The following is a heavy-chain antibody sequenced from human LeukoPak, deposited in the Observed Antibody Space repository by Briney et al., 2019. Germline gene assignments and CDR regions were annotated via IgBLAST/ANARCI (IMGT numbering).Heavy chain of an antibody. D-gene: IGHD6-13*01. V-gene: IGHV3-30*02. CDR1: GFSFSDYD. Sequence: AGGSLRLSCAASGFSFSDYDMHWVPQAPGKGLEWVTFIRYDGTNTYADSVKGRFTISRDNAKNSLYLQRNSLRAEDTAVYYCARGTAAAGGDYWGQGTLVTVSS. J-gene: IGHJ4*02. CDR3: ARGTAAAGGDY. CDR2: IRYDGTNT.